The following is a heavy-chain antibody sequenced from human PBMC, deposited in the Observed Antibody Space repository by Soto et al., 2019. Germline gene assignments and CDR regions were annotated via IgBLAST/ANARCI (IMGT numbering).Heavy chain of an antibody. CDR3: ARHTVVTDYYGMDV. D-gene: IGHD2-15*01. CDR2: IDPSDSYT. J-gene: IGHJ6*02. V-gene: IGHV5-10-1*01. Sequence: PVESLKISCKGSGYSFTSYWISCCLEMRGKVLEWMGRIDPSDSYTNYSPSFQGHVTISADKSISTAYLQWSSLKASDTAMYYCARHTVVTDYYGMDVWGQGTTVTVSS. CDR1: GYSFTSYW.